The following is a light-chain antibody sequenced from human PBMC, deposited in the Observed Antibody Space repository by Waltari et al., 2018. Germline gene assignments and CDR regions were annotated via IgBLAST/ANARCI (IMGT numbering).Light chain of an antibody. Sequence: EIVMTQSPATLSVSPGDRATLPCRASQSISNNLAWYQQKPGQAPRPLIYGASTRATGIPARFSGNRSGTEFTLTISSLQSEDFAVYYCQQYNNWPPLFTFGPGTKVDMK. CDR2: GAS. J-gene: IGKJ3*01. V-gene: IGKV3D-15*01. CDR1: QSISNN. CDR3: QQYNNWPPLFT.